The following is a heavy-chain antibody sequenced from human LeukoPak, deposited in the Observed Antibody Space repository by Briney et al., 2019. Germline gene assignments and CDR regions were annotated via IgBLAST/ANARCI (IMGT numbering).Heavy chain of an antibody. CDR1: GFTFTKYW. V-gene: IGHV3-7*01. CDR2: IKQDGSDK. Sequence: AGGSLRLSCAASGFTFTKYWMTWVRQAPGKGLEWVGNIKQDGSDKNYMDSVKGRFTISRDNAENALYLQMNSLRAEDTAVYYCARAGGPGTVDYWGQGTLVTVSS. D-gene: IGHD4-17*01. J-gene: IGHJ4*02. CDR3: ARAGGPGTVDY.